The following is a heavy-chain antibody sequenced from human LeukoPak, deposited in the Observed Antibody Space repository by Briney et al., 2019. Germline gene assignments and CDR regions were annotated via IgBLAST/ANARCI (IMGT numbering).Heavy chain of an antibody. V-gene: IGHV4-59*01. Sequence: PSETLSLTCTVSGGSISSYYWSWIRQPPGKGLEWIGYIYYSGSTNYNPSLKGRVTISVDTSKNQFSLKLSSVTAADTAVYYCARGGYCSSTSCYSADNWFDPWGQGTLVTVSS. CDR1: GGSISSYY. CDR3: ARGGYCSSTSCYSADNWFDP. CDR2: IYYSGST. J-gene: IGHJ5*02. D-gene: IGHD2-2*01.